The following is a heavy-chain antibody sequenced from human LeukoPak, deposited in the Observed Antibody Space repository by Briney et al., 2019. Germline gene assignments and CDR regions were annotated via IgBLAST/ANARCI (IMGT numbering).Heavy chain of an antibody. Sequence: SETLSLTCTVSGGSISSYYWSWIRQPPGKGLEWIGSIYYSGSTYYNPSLKSRVTISVDTSKNQFSLKLSSVTAADTAVYYCARHGVEATPDYYYMDVWGKGTTVTVSS. V-gene: IGHV4-59*05. CDR1: GGSISSYY. CDR3: ARHGVEATPDYYYMDV. J-gene: IGHJ6*03. D-gene: IGHD1-26*01. CDR2: IYYSGST.